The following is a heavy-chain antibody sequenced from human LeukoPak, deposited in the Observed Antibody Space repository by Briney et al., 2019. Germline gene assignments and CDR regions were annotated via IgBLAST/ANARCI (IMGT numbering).Heavy chain of an antibody. CDR2: IIPIFGTA. J-gene: IGHJ3*02. Sequence: ASVKVSCKASVGTFSSYAISWVRQAPGHGLEWRGGIIPIFGTANYAQKFQGRVTITAEESTSTAYIELSSLRSEDTALYYCARGSLPGCYSGGRCRATGVFDIWGEGTMVTVSS. CDR1: VGTFSSYA. CDR3: ARGSLPGCYSGGRCRATGVFDI. D-gene: IGHD2-15*01. V-gene: IGHV1-69*13.